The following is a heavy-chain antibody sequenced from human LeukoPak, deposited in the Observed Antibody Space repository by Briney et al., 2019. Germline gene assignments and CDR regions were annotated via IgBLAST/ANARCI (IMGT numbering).Heavy chain of an antibody. V-gene: IGHV4-61*02. CDR2: IYTSGST. Sequence: PSQTLSLTCTVSGGPISSGSYYWSWIRQPAGKGLEWIGRIYTSGSTNYNPSLKSRVTISVDTSKNQFSLKLSSVTAADTAVYYCARGTTYNQYYYDSSGYYSFDYWGQGTLVTVSS. D-gene: IGHD3-22*01. J-gene: IGHJ4*02. CDR3: ARGTTYNQYYYDSSGYYSFDY. CDR1: GGPISSGSYY.